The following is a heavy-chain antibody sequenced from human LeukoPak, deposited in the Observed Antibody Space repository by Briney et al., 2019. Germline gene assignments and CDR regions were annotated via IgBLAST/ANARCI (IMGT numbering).Heavy chain of an antibody. CDR1: GFTCSDYY. J-gene: IGHJ6*04. Sequence: GGSLRLSGAACGFTCSDYYMSWIRQAPGKGLEGVSYISSSSSYTDYADSVKGRFTISRDNAKNSLYLQMNSLRADDTAVYYCARGYASSGWYYYGMDVWGKGTTVTVSS. CDR2: ISSSSSYT. CDR3: ARGYASSGWYYYGMDV. V-gene: IGHV3-11*06. D-gene: IGHD6-19*01.